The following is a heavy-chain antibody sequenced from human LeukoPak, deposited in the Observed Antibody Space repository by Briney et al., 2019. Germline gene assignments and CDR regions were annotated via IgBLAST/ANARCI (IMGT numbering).Heavy chain of an antibody. CDR2: SNTDGTI. J-gene: IGHJ3*01. CDR1: GFTFSYYS. Sequence: GGSLRLSRAASGFTFSYYSMNWVRQAPGKGLEWISYSNTDGTISYADSVKGRFTISRDNAENSLYLQMNSLRDEDTAVYFCVRDRDYAFDFWGQGTMVTVSS. CDR3: VRDRDYAFDF. V-gene: IGHV3-48*02.